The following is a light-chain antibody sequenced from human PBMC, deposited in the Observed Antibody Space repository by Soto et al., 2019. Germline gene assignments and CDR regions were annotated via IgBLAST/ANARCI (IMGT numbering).Light chain of an antibody. J-gene: IGKJ4*01. CDR2: AAS. CDR3: QQLNSYPLS. Sequence: DIQMTQSPSSLSASVGDRVTITCRASQTISTYLAWYQLKPGKAPNLLISAASTLQSGVPSRFSGSGSGTEFTLTISSLQPEDFATYYCQQLNSYPLSFGGGTKVDIK. CDR1: QTISTY. V-gene: IGKV1-9*01.